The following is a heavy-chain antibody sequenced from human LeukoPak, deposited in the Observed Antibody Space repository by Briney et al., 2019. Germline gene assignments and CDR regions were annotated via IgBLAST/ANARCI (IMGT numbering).Heavy chain of an antibody. CDR2: ISYDGSNK. V-gene: IGHV3-30*04. J-gene: IGHJ4*02. D-gene: IGHD5-12*01. Sequence: GGSLRLSCAASGFTFSSYAMHWVRQAPGKGLEWVAVISYDGSNKYYADSVKGRFTISRDNSKNTLYLQMNSLRAEDTAVYYCAKTGPPKYSGYDYEAPFDYWGQGTLVTVSS. CDR1: GFTFSSYA. CDR3: AKTGPPKYSGYDYEAPFDY.